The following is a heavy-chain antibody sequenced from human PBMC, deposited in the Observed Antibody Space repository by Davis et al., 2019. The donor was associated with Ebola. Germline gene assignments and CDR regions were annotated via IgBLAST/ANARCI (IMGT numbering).Heavy chain of an antibody. CDR1: GYTFTSYD. CDR2: INAGNGNT. CDR3: ARCLDVGLVVTGDFDY. Sequence: ASVKVSCKASGYTFTSYDINWVRQAPGQRLEWMGWINAGNGNTKYSQKFQGRVTMTTDTSTSTAYMELRSLRSDDTAVYYCARCLDVGLVVTGDFDYWGQGTLVTVSS. J-gene: IGHJ4*02. V-gene: IGHV1-18*01. D-gene: IGHD4-23*01.